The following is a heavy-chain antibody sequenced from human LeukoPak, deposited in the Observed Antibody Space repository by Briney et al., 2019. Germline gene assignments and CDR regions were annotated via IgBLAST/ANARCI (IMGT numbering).Heavy chain of an antibody. CDR2: ISYDGSNK. D-gene: IGHD2-2*01. V-gene: IGHV3-30*18. Sequence: GGSLRLSCAASGFTFSNYGMHWVRQAPGKGLEWVAVISYDGSNKYYADSVKGRFTFSRDNSKNTLYLQMNSLRVGDTAVYYCAKAGCTRPTCYLNCWGQGALVTVSS. J-gene: IGHJ4*02. CDR3: AKAGCTRPTCYLNC. CDR1: GFTFSNYG.